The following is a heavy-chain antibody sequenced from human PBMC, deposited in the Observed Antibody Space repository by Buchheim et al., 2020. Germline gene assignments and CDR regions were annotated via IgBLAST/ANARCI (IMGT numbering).Heavy chain of an antibody. Sequence: QVQLVESGGGVVQPGRSVRLSCAASGFTFSSYGMHWVRQAPGKGLEWLAFISYDGSNKYYADSVKGQFTISRDISKNPLFRQMNSLRAEDTAVYYCAKEVGGSYPDYWGQGTL. CDR1: GFTFSSYG. CDR3: AKEVGGSYPDY. V-gene: IGHV3-30*18. D-gene: IGHD1-26*01. CDR2: ISYDGSNK. J-gene: IGHJ4*02.